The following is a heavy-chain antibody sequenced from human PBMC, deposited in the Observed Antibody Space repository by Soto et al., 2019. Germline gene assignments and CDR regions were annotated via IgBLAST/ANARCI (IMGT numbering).Heavy chain of an antibody. CDR2: INPSVGRT. D-gene: IGHD1-20*01. CDR3: ATAGITRREP. CDR1: GYIYTSFH. J-gene: IGHJ5*02. V-gene: IGHV1-46*01. Sequence: ASVKVSCKASGYIYTSFHMHWVRQAPGQGLEWMGMINPSVGRTEYAQKFQGRVTMTSDTSTSTVYMELSTLRSEDTAVYYCATAGITRREPWGQGTKVIVSS.